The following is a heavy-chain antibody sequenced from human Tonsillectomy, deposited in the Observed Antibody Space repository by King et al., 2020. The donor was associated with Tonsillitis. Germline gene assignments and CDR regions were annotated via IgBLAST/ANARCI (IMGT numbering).Heavy chain of an antibody. V-gene: IGHV3-73*01. D-gene: IGHD3-22*01. CDR1: GFTFSGSA. CDR2: IISKANSYAT. Sequence: VQLVESGGGLVQPGGSLKLSCAASGFTFSGSAMHWVRQASGKGLEWVGRIISKANSYATAYAASVKGRFTISRDDSKNTAYLQMNSLKSEDTAVYYCTRRGSDYYDSRGSDYWGQGTLVTVSS. CDR3: TRRGSDYYDSRGSDY. J-gene: IGHJ4*02.